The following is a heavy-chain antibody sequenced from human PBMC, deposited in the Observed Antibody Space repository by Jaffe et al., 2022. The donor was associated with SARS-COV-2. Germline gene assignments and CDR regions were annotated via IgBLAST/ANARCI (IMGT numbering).Heavy chain of an antibody. CDR1: GGSISSYY. J-gene: IGHJ2*01. CDR2: IYTSGST. Sequence: QVQLQESGPGLVKPSETLSLTCTVSGGSISSYYWSWIRQPAGKGLEWIGRIYTSGSTNYNPSLKSRVTMSVDTSKNQFSLKLSSVTAADTAVYYCARVAIAARPGVVDVHWYFDLWGRGTLVTVSS. V-gene: IGHV4-4*07. D-gene: IGHD6-6*01. CDR3: ARVAIAARPGVVDVHWYFDL.